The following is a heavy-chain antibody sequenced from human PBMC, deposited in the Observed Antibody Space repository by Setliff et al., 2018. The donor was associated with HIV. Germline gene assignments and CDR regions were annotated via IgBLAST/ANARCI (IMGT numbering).Heavy chain of an antibody. V-gene: IGHV4-34*01. CDR3: ARVPSSADSWCYMYYYYYYGRDV. CDR2: IYHSGST. CDR1: GGSFSGYY. Sequence: SETLSLTCAVYGGSFSGYYWSWIRQPPGKGLEWIGSIYHSGSTYYNPSLTSRVTLSVDTSTNQFSLKLNSVTAAEPAVYYCARVPSSADSWCYMYYYYYYGRDVGGQGTTVTVSS. D-gene: IGHD2-8*02. J-gene: IGHJ6*02.